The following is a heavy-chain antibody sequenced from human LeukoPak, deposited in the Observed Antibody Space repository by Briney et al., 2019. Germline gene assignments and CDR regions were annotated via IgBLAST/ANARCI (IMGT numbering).Heavy chain of an antibody. Sequence: SETLSLTCTVSGGSISSYYWSWIRQPPGKGLEWIGHIYYSGSTNYNPSLKSRVTISVDTSKNQFSLKLSSVTAADTAVHYCAGGPYSGSYYVDYWGQGTLVTVSS. J-gene: IGHJ4*02. V-gene: IGHV4-59*01. CDR3: AGGPYSGSYYVDY. D-gene: IGHD1-26*01. CDR1: GGSISSYY. CDR2: IYYSGST.